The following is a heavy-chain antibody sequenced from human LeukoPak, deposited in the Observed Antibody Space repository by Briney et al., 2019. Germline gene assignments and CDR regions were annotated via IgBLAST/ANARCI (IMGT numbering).Heavy chain of an antibody. CDR2: IYSGGST. D-gene: IGHD3-16*02. J-gene: IGHJ4*02. CDR1: GFTVSSNY. V-gene: IGHV3-53*01. Sequence: GGSLRLSCAASGFTVSSNYMSWVRQAPGKGLEWVSVIYSGGSTYHADSVKGRFTISRDNSKNTLYLQMNSLRAEDTAVYYCARVLIGNYFDYWGQGTLVTVSS. CDR3: ARVLIGNYFDY.